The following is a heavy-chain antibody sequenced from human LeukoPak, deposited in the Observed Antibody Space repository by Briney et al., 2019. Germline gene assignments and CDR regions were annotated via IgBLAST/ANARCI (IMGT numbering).Heavy chain of an antibody. V-gene: IGHV4-59*08. J-gene: IGHJ5*02. Sequence: PSETLSLTCTVSGGSISNYYWSWIRQPPGKGLEWIGYAYYSGSTNYNPSLESRVTMSVGTSKNKFTLKLSSVTAADTAVYYCARNAAVATSRSWFDPWGQGSLVTVSS. CDR1: GGSISNYY. D-gene: IGHD6-19*01. CDR3: ARNAAVATSRSWFDP. CDR2: AYYSGST.